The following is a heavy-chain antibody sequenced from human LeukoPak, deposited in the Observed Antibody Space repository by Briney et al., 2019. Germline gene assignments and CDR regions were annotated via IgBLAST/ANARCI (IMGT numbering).Heavy chain of an antibody. CDR1: GFTFSTYA. CDR3: VKGGSSSRDYFDY. J-gene: IGHJ4*02. V-gene: IGHV3-64D*09. Sequence: GGSERLSCSASGFTFSTYAMDWVRQAPGKGLECVSTISSNGGSTYYADSVKGRFTISRDNSKNTLYLQMSSLRVEDTAVYYCVKGGSSSRDYFDYWGQGTLVTVSS. CDR2: ISSNGGST. D-gene: IGHD6-13*01.